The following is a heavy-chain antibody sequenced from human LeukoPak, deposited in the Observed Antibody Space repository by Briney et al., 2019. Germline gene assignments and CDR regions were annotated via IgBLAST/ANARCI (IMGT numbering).Heavy chain of an antibody. V-gene: IGHV3-33*01. CDR1: GFTFSSYG. CDR2: IWYDGSNK. Sequence: GGSLRLSCAASGFTFSSYGMHWVRQAPGKGLEWVAVIWYDGSNKYYADSVKGRFTISRDNSKNTLYLQMNSLRAEDTAVYYCARGESGYDYVGGLDPWGQGTLVTVSS. J-gene: IGHJ5*02. CDR3: ARGESGYDYVGGLDP. D-gene: IGHD5-12*01.